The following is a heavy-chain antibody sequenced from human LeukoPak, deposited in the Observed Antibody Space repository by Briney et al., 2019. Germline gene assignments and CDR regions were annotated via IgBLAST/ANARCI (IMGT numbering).Heavy chain of an antibody. V-gene: IGHV1-2*04. J-gene: IGHJ1*01. CDR2: INPNSGGT. CDR3: ARGGIVTEYYDSSGYYLEYFQH. CDR1: GYTFTGYY. D-gene: IGHD3-22*01. Sequence: ASVKVSCKASGYTFTGYYMHWVRQAPGQGLEWTGSINPNSGGTNYAQKFQGWVTMTRDTSISTAYMELSRLRSDDTAVYYCARGGIVTEYYDSSGYYLEYFQHWGQGTLVTVSS.